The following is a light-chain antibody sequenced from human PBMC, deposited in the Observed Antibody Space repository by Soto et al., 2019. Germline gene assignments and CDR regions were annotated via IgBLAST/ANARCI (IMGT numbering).Light chain of an antibody. Sequence: QLVLTQPPSASGTPGQRVTISCSGSTSNIGRNIVDWYQQLPGTAPKLLIYNHYQRPSGVPDRFSASRSGTSASLAISGLQSDDEADYYCAAWDDSLNGYVFGTGTKVTVL. J-gene: IGLJ1*01. V-gene: IGLV1-44*01. CDR2: NHY. CDR3: AAWDDSLNGYV. CDR1: TSNIGRNI.